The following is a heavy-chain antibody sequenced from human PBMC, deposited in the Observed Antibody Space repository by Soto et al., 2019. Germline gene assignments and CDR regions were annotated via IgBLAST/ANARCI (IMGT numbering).Heavy chain of an antibody. CDR1: GYSFSSYG. V-gene: IGHV1-18*04. CDR3: ARERRTQSGSAWFGVNWLGP. D-gene: IGHD3-10*01. J-gene: IGHJ5*02. CDR2: ISGYNGDT. Sequence: QLHLVQSGPEVKNPGASMKVSCKVSGYSFSSYGVSWVRQAPGQGLQWMAWISGYNGDTIYAQNFQGRVTLTADTSTGTAYLELRTLTSAYTAVYYCARERRTQSGSAWFGVNWLGPWGQGTLVIVSP.